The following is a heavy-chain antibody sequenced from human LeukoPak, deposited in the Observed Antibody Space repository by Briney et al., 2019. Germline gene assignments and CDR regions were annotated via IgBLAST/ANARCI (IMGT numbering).Heavy chain of an antibody. Sequence: SETLSLTCTVSGGSISSYYWSWIRQPPGKGLEWIGYIYYSGSTNYNPSLKSRVTISVDTSKYQFSLKLNSVTAADTAMYYCALYGSGSYNFDFWGQGTLVTVSS. CDR3: ALYGSGSYNFDF. J-gene: IGHJ4*02. CDR2: IYYSGST. V-gene: IGHV4-59*08. D-gene: IGHD3-10*01. CDR1: GGSISSYY.